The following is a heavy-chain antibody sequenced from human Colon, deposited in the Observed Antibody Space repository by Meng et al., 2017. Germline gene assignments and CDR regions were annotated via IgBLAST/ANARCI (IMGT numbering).Heavy chain of an antibody. V-gene: IGHV4-59*01. Sequence: QVPVQEAAAGLVKPSETLSLTCNASGGSISSYLWNWIRQPPGKALEWIGYIHYSGSSNYNPSLKSRVTMSVDTSKNQFSLKLTPVTAADTAVYYCARATLEGRGVYYFDHWGQGTLVTVSS. D-gene: IGHD1-1*01. CDR3: ARATLEGRGVYYFDH. CDR1: GGSISSYL. J-gene: IGHJ4*02. CDR2: IHYSGSS.